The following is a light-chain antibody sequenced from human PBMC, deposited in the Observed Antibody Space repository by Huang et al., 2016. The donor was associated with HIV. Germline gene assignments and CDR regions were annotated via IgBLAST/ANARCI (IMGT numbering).Light chain of an antibody. Sequence: EIVLTQSPATLSLSPVESATLSCRTSQSVFHYLAWYQQRPGQAPRLLIYDASNRATGVSARFSGSGSGTDFALTISSLEPEDFAVYFCHQRSAWPRTFGQGTKLEI. V-gene: IGKV3-11*01. J-gene: IGKJ2*01. CDR1: QSVFHY. CDR2: DAS. CDR3: HQRSAWPRT.